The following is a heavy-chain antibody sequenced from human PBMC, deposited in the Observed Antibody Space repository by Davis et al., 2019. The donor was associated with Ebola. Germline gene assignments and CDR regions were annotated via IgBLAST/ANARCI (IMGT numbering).Heavy chain of an antibody. V-gene: IGHV3-23*01. D-gene: IGHD4-11*01. CDR2: ISGSGGST. J-gene: IGHJ4*02. CDR1: GFAFSTYS. Sequence: GGSLRLSCAASGFAFSTYSVNWVRQAPGKGLEWVSAISGSGGSTYYADSVKGRSTISRDNSKNTLYLQMNSLRGKDTAVYYCAKRSDYRSFDYWGQGTLVTVSS. CDR3: AKRSDYRSFDY.